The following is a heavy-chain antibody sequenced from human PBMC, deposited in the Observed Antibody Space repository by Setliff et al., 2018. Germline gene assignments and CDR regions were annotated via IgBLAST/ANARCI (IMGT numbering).Heavy chain of an antibody. Sequence: KPSETLSLTCTVSGGSFTGTTYYWGWIRQSPGKGLEWIGTIINSGSTYYNPSLESRVTMSVDTSKNQFSLKLSSVAAADTAVYYCVLGARDAFDIWGRGTMVTVSS. D-gene: IGHD2-15*01. V-gene: IGHV4-39*01. J-gene: IGHJ3*02. CDR3: VLGARDAFDI. CDR2: IINSGST. CDR1: GGSFTGTTYY.